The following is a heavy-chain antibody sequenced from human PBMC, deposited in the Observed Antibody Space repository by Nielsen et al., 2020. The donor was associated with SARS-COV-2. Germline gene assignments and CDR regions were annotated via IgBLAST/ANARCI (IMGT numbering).Heavy chain of an antibody. V-gene: IGHV4-59*02. CDR1: GSSVTSYS. CDR2: IYNTGNT. Sequence: GSLRLSCSVSGSSVTSYSWSWIRQSPGKGLEWIGYIYNTGNTNYNPSLKSRISISVDTSKNQLSLRLRSVTAADTAVYYCAREYYYGSGILGGYWGQGTLVTVSS. CDR3: AREYYYGSGILGGY. D-gene: IGHD3-10*01. J-gene: IGHJ4*02.